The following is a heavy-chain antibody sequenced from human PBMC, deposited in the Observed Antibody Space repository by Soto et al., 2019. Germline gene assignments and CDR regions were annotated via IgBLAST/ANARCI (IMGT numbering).Heavy chain of an antibody. J-gene: IGHJ6*02. V-gene: IGHV4-59*01. CDR2: IYYSGST. CDR3: AREGLTGTIGLYYYYGMDV. Sequence: QVQLQESGPGLVKPSETLSLTCTVSGGSISSYYWSWIRQPPGKGLEWIGYIYYSGSTNYNPSLNSRVTISVDPSKNHFSLKLSSVTAADTAVYYCAREGLTGTIGLYYYYGMDVWGQGTTVTVSS. D-gene: IGHD1-7*01. CDR1: GGSISSYY.